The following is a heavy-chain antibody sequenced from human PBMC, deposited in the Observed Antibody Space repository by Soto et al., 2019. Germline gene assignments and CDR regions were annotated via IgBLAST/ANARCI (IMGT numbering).Heavy chain of an antibody. CDR1: GGTFSSYT. J-gene: IGHJ5*02. CDR3: ATWIAAAGTHWFDP. D-gene: IGHD6-13*01. CDR2: IIPILGIA. Sequence: QVQLVQSGAEVKKPGFSVKVSCKASGGTFSSYTISWVRQAPGQGLEWMGRIIPILGIANYAQKFQGRVTITADKSTSTAYMEMSSLRSEDTAVYYCATWIAAAGTHWFDPWGQGTLVTASS. V-gene: IGHV1-69*02.